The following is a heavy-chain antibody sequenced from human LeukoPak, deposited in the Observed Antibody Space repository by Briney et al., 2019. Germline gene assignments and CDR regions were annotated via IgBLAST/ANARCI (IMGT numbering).Heavy chain of an antibody. CDR2: IIPIFGTA. D-gene: IGHD1/OR15-1a*01. V-gene: IGHV1-69*05. Sequence: ASVKVSCKASGGTFSSYAISWVRQAPGQGLEWMGGIIPIFGTANYAQKFQGRVTITTDESTSTAYMELSSLRSEDTAVYYCARESNTDDAFDIWGQGTMVTVSS. CDR1: GGTFSSYA. J-gene: IGHJ3*02. CDR3: ARESNTDDAFDI.